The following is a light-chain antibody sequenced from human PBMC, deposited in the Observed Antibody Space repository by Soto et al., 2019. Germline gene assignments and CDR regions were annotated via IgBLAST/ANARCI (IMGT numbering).Light chain of an antibody. Sequence: QSALTQPASVSGSPGQSITISCTGTSSDVGSYNLVSWYQQHPGKAPKFMIYEGSKRPSGVSNRFSGSKSGNTASLTISGLQAEDEADYYCCSYAGSSTQVFGTGTKLTVL. CDR1: SSDVGSYNL. CDR2: EGS. V-gene: IGLV2-23*01. J-gene: IGLJ1*01. CDR3: CSYAGSSTQV.